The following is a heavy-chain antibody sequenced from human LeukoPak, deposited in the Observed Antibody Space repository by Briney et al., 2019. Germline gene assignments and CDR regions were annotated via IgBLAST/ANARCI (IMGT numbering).Heavy chain of an antibody. D-gene: IGHD3-9*01. V-gene: IGHV3-30*02. CDR2: IRYDGSNK. CDR3: ASRRYYDILTGTDY. CDR1: GFTFSSYG. J-gene: IGHJ4*02. Sequence: GGSLRLSCAASGFTFSSYGMHWVRQAPGKGLEWVAFIRYDGSNKYYADSVKGRFTISRDNSKNTLYPQMNSLRAEDTAVYYCASRRYYDILTGTDYWGQGTLVTVSS.